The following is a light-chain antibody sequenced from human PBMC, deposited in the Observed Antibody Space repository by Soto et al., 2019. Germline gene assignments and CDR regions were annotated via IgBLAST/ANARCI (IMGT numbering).Light chain of an antibody. J-gene: IGKJ4*01. CDR3: QPYFMSRT. CDR2: DAS. CDR1: QSVRDNY. V-gene: IGKV3-20*01. Sequence: QSPGTLSLSPRERATLSCRASQSVRDNYFAWYQQKPGQAPSLLIYDASSRATGIPDKFSGSGSGTDITLIISRLEDEDFAVYYWQPYFMSRTFGGGTKVDIK.